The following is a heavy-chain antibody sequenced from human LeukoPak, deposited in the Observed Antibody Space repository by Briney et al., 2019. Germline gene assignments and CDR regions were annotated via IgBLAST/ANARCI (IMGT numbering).Heavy chain of an antibody. V-gene: IGHV4-59*08. CDR1: GDSISSYY. Sequence: SETLSLTCTVSGDSISSYYWSWIRQPPGKGLEWIGYIYYSGSTNYNPSLKSRVTISVDTSKNQFSLKLSSVTAADTAVYYCARQPRLSYFDYWGQGTLVTVSS. CDR2: IYYSGST. J-gene: IGHJ4*02. CDR3: ARQPRLSYFDY.